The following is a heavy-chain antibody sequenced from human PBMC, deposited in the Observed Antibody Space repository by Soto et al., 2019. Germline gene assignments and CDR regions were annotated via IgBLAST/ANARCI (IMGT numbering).Heavy chain of an antibody. CDR2: IIPIFGTA. CDR3: ARAPGPVEMATTFFDY. CDR1: VGTNSSYA. Sequence: ESSVKVSCKTSVGTNSSYAISWVRQAPGQGLEWMGGIIPIFGTANYAQKFQGRVTITADESTSTAYMELSSLRSEDTAVYYCARAPGPVEMATTFFDYWGQGTLVTVSS. V-gene: IGHV1-69*13. J-gene: IGHJ4*02. D-gene: IGHD5-12*01.